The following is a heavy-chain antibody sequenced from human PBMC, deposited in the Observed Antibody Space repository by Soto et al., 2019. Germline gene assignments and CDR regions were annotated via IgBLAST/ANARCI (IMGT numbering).Heavy chain of an antibody. Sequence: QVQLVQSGAEVKKPGASVKVSCKASGYTFTSYDINWVRQATGQGLEWMGWMNPNSGNTGYAQKFQGRVTMTRNTSISTAYMELSSLRSEDTAVYYWARGSGISTSCYRLGGMDVGGQGTTVTVSS. V-gene: IGHV1-8*01. CDR1: GYTFTSYD. J-gene: IGHJ6*02. CDR2: MNPNSGNT. CDR3: ARGSGISTSCYRLGGMDV. D-gene: IGHD2-2*01.